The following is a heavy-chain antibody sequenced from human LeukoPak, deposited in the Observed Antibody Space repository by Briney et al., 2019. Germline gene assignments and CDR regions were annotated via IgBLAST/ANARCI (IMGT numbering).Heavy chain of an antibody. CDR2: TYYRSKWYN. D-gene: IGHD1-26*01. V-gene: IGHV6-1*01. Sequence: SQTLSLTCAISRDSVSSNSAAWNWTTQSPSRGLEWLGRTYYRSKWYNDYAVSVKSRITINPDTSKSQFSMQLNSVTPEDTAVYYCTRVSVVGPTTTVYFDYWGQGTLVTVSS. CDR1: RDSVSSNSAA. J-gene: IGHJ4*02. CDR3: TRVSVVGPTTTVYFDY.